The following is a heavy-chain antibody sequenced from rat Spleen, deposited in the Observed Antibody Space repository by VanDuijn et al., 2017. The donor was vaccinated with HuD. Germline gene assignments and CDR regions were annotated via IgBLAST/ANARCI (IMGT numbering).Heavy chain of an antibody. CDR3: ARGAGYVMDA. CDR1: GYSITSSY. D-gene: IGHD1-4*01. Sequence: EVHLQESGPGLVKPSQSLSLTCSVTGYSITSSYRWNWIRKFPGNKLEWMGYITYSGSTTYNPSLKSRISITIDTSKNQFFLQLNSVTTEDTATYYCARGAGYVMDAWGQGASVTVSS. CDR2: ITYSGST. J-gene: IGHJ4*01. V-gene: IGHV3-1*01.